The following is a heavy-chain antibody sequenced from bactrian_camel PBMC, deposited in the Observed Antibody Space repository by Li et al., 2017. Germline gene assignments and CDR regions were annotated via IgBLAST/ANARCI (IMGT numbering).Heavy chain of an antibody. V-gene: IGHV3S53*01. Sequence: VQLVESGGGSVEAGGSLRLSCAASGAIYCRYDMSWYRQAPGKEREFVSAIDTNDSPNYADFVNGRFTITMDNAENTIYLQMNNLKPDDTAVYYCALDRGVGTWYLGAKYFTYWGAGTQVTVS. D-gene: IGHD6*01. CDR3: ALDRGVGTWYLGAKYFTY. CDR1: GAIYCRYD. CDR2: IDTNDSP. J-gene: IGHJ4*01.